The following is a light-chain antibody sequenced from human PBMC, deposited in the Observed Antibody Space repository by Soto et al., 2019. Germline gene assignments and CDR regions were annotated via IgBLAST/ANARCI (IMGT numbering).Light chain of an antibody. CDR1: QSVSSY. CDR3: QQRSDWPPIT. CDR2: DAS. Sequence: EIVLTQSPATLSLSPGERATLSCRASQSVSSYLAWYQQKPGQAPRLLIYDASNRATGIPARFSGSGSGTDFTLTISSLESGDSATYYCQQRSDWPPITFGQGTRLEIK. V-gene: IGKV3-11*01. J-gene: IGKJ5*01.